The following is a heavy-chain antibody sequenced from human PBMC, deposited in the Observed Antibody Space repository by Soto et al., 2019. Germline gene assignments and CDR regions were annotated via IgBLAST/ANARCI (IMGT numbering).Heavy chain of an antibody. Sequence: PGGSLRLSCAASGFAFDSYWMHWVRQVPGESPVWVSRIDYDGTTTTYADSVKGRFTISRDNAKNTLYLQMDSLRAEDSGLYYCTRGPRPSSAGTGAYWGQGTLVTVSS. CDR1: GFAFDSYW. CDR2: IDYDGTTT. CDR3: TRGPRPSSAGTGAY. J-gene: IGHJ4*02. D-gene: IGHD6-13*01. V-gene: IGHV3-74*01.